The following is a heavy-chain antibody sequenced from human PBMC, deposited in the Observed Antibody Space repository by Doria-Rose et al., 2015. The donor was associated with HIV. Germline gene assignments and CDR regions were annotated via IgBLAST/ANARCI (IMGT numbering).Heavy chain of an antibody. CDR1: GVSLSSPGMG. D-gene: IGHD6-13*01. CDR2: IFSDDER. Sequence: QVTLKVSGPVLVKPTETLTPTCTVSGVSLSSPGMGVSWIRQPPGEALEWLANIFSDDERSYRTSLKSRLTISRGTSKSQVVLTMTDMDPVDTATYYCARIKSSRWYHKYYFDFWGQGTLVIVSA. J-gene: IGHJ4*02. V-gene: IGHV2-26*01. CDR3: ARIKSSRWYHKYYFDF.